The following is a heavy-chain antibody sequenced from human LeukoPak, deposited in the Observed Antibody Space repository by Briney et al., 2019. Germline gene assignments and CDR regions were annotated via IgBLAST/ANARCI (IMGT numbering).Heavy chain of an antibody. V-gene: IGHV4-61*08. CDR3: ARYHRGSYYFDY. CDR2: INHSGST. Sequence: SQTLSLTCTVSGVSISSGGYYWSWIRQPPGKGLEWIGEINHSGSTNYNPSLKSRVTISVDTSKNQLSLKLSSVTAADTAVYYCARYHRGSYYFDYWGQGTLVTVSS. CDR1: GVSISSGGYY. J-gene: IGHJ4*02. D-gene: IGHD1-26*01.